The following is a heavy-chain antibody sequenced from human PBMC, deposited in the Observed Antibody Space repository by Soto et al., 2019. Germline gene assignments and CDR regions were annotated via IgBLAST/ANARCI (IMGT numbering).Heavy chain of an antibody. CDR2: IYPGDSDT. J-gene: IGHJ5*02. CDR1: GYSFTSYW. CDR3: ASNAQYCSGGSCYFGNNYWFDP. V-gene: IGHV5-51*01. D-gene: IGHD2-15*01. Sequence: PGESLKISCKGSGYSFTSYWIGWVRQMPGKGLEWMGIIYPGDSDTRYSPSFQGQVTISADKSISTAYLQWSSLKASDTAMYYCASNAQYCSGGSCYFGNNYWFDPWGQGTLVTVSS.